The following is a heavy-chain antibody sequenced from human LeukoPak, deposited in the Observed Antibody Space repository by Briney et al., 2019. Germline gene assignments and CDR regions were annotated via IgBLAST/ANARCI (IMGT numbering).Heavy chain of an antibody. V-gene: IGHV4-61*02. CDR2: IYTSGIA. CDR1: GGSISGGTYY. Sequence: PSETLSLTCTVSGGSISGGTYYWYWIRQPAGKGLEWIGRIYTSGIANYNPSLKSRVTISVDTSKNQFSLKLSSVTAADTAVYYCARPTLERGELLFDYWGQGTLVTVSS. D-gene: IGHD1-26*01. CDR3: ARPTLERGELLFDY. J-gene: IGHJ4*02.